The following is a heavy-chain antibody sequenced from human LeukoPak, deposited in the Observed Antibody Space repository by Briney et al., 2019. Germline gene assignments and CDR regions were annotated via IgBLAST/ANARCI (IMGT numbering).Heavy chain of an antibody. D-gene: IGHD6-19*01. CDR1: GFTVSSNY. V-gene: IGHV4-34*01. J-gene: IGHJ4*02. CDR2: INHSGST. CDR3: ARHTAQWLLLSGRFDY. Sequence: GSLRLSCAASGFTVSSNYMSWIRQPPGKGLEWIGEINHSGSTNYNPSLKSRVTISVDTSKNQFSLKLSSVTAADTAVYYCARHTAQWLLLSGRFDYWGQGTLVTVSS.